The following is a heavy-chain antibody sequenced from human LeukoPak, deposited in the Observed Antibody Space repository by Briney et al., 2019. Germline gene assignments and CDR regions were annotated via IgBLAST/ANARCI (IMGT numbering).Heavy chain of an antibody. V-gene: IGHV4-4*07. CDR3: ARGRYCSADICSGGDAFDI. Sequence: SETLSLTCTVSGGSINNYYWSWIRQLAGKGLEWIGRIYTRGSTNYNPSLKSRVTMSVDTSKNQFSLKLSSVTAADTAVYYCARGRYCSADICSGGDAFDIWGQGTMVSVSS. CDR2: IYTRGST. D-gene: IGHD2-15*01. J-gene: IGHJ3*02. CDR1: GGSINNYY.